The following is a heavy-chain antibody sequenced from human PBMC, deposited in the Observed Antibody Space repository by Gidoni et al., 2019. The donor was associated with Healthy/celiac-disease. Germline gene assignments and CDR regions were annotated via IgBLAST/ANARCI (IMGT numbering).Heavy chain of an antibody. CDR2: IYTSGST. V-gene: IGHV4-61*02. J-gene: IGHJ3*02. CDR3: ARTITGAFDI. CDR1: GGSISSGSYY. Sequence: QVQLQESGPGLVKPSQTLSLTCTVSGGSISSGSYYWSWIRQPAGKGLEWIGRIYTSGSTNYNPSLKSRVTISVDTSKNQFSLKLSSVTAADTAVYYCARTITGAFDIWGQGTMVTVSS. D-gene: IGHD1-20*01.